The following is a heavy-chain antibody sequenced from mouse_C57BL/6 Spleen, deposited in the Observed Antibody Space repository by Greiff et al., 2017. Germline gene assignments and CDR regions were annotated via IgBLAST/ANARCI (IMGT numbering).Heavy chain of an antibody. CDR1: GYTFTDYE. CDR3: TTRGWALDY. J-gene: IGHJ2*01. CDR2: IDPETGGT. D-gene: IGHD1-1*02. V-gene: IGHV1-15*01. Sequence: QVQLQQSGAELVRPGASVTLSCKASGYTFTDYEMHWVKQTPVHGLEWIGAIDPETGGTAYNQTFKGKAILTADKSSSTVFMDLRSLTSEDSAVFSSTTRGWALDYWGQGTTLTVSS.